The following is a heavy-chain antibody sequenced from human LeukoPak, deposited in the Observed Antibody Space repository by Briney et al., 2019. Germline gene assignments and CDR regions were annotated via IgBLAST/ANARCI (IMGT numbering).Heavy chain of an antibody. D-gene: IGHD3-22*01. J-gene: IGHJ3*02. V-gene: IGHV4-61*02. CDR3: ARGIGTSYDSSRDAFDI. CDR1: AGSINSGDYY. CDR2: IYSPGN. Sequence: PSETLSLTCTVSAGSINSGDYYWSWIRQPAGKGLEWIGRIYSPGNNYNYNPSVKSRVTISIDTSKNQFSLKLTSVTAADTAVYYCARGIGTSYDSSRDAFDIWGQGTMVTVSS.